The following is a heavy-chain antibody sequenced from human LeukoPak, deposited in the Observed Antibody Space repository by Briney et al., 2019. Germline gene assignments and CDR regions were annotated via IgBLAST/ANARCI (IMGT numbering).Heavy chain of an antibody. CDR1: GYSFTNYW. CDR2: IYPGESDI. V-gene: IGHV5-51*01. CDR3: ARQVVTAWYKYFDY. J-gene: IGHJ4*02. Sequence: GVSLKISCKGSGYSFTNYWIGWVRQMPGKGLEWMGIIYPGESDIRYSPSFQGQVTISADKSISTAYLEWSSLKASDTAMYYCARQVVTAWYKYFDYWGQGTLVTVSS. D-gene: IGHD1-1*01.